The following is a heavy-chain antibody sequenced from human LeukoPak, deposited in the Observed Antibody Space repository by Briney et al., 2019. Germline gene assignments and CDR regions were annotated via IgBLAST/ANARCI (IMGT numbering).Heavy chain of an antibody. CDR1: GFTFSSYG. D-gene: IGHD2-2*01. J-gene: IGHJ6*03. V-gene: IGHV3-74*01. CDR2: INTDGSST. Sequence: GGSLRLSCAASGFTFSSYGMHWVRQAPGKGLVWVSRINTDGSSTSYADFVKGRFTISRDNAKNTLYLQMNSLRAEDTAVYYCASRSSTLLRGYYYYYMDVWGKGTTVTVSS. CDR3: ASRSSTLLRGYYYYYMDV.